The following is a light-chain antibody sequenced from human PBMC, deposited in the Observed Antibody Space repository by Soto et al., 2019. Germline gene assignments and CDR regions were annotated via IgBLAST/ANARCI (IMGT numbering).Light chain of an antibody. V-gene: IGKV1-33*01. CDR1: QYISNY. CDR2: DAS. Sequence: DIKMTQSPSSLSASVGDRVTITCQASQYISNYLNWYQQKPGKAPKLLIYDASTLETGVPSRFSGSGSGTDFTLTINGLQPEDFATYYCQQDASFPITFGQGRRLEIK. J-gene: IGKJ5*01. CDR3: QQDASFPIT.